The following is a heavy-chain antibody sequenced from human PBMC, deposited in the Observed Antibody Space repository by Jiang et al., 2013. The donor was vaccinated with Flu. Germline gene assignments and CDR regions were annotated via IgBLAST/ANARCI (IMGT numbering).Heavy chain of an antibody. D-gene: IGHD3-10*01. CDR3: ARDHYGSGSTPDC. CDR2: ISYDGSNK. CDR1: GFTFSSYA. Sequence: GGVVQPGRSLRLSCAASGFTFSSYAMHWVRQAPGKGLEWVAVISYDGSNKYYADSVKGRFTISRDNSKNTLYLQMNSLRAEDTAVYYCARDHYGSGSTPDCWGQGTLVTVSS. J-gene: IGHJ4*02. V-gene: IGHV3-30-3*01.